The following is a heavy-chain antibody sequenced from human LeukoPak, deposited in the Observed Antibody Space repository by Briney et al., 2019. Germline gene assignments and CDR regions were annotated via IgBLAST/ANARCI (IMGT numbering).Heavy chain of an antibody. CDR3: ARAGSTIFGVVIPYGMDV. CDR2: ISSNGGSA. D-gene: IGHD3-3*01. Sequence: PGGSLRLSFAASGFTFSSYGMHWVRQAPGKGLEYVSAISSNGGSAYYANSVKGRFTISRDNSKNTLYLQMGSLRVEDMAVYYCARAGSTIFGVVIPYGMDVWGQGTTVTVSS. CDR1: GFTFSSYG. V-gene: IGHV3-64*01. J-gene: IGHJ6*02.